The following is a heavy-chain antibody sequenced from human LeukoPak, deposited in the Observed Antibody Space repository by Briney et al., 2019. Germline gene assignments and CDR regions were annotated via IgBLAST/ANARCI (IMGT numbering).Heavy chain of an antibody. CDR2: IRNDESNK. V-gene: IGHV3-30*02. CDR1: GFVFSDYG. D-gene: IGHD4-17*01. J-gene: IGHJ1*01. Sequence: GGSLRLSCAASGFVFSDYGMHWVRQAPGKGLEWVAFIRNDESNKYYAGSVKGRFTISRDYSKNTLYLQMNSLKTEDTAVYYCTTGIWDYGDYLSFYWGQGTLVTVSS. CDR3: TTGIWDYGDYLSFY.